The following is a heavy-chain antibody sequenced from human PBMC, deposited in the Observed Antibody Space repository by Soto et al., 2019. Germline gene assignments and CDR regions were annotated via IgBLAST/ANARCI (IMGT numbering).Heavy chain of an antibody. Sequence: SETLSLTCTVSGGSISSYYWSWIRQPPGKGLEWIGYIYYSGSTNYNPSLKSRVTISVDTSKNQFSLKLSSVTAADTAVYYCARLIGKAENWFDPWRQGTLVTVSS. CDR1: GGSISSYY. CDR3: ARLIGKAENWFDP. V-gene: IGHV4-59*01. CDR2: IYYSGST. J-gene: IGHJ5*02.